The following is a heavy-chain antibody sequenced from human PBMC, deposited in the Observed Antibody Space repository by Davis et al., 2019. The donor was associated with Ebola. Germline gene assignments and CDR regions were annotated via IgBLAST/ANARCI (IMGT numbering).Heavy chain of an antibody. V-gene: IGHV5-51*01. J-gene: IGHJ4*02. Sequence: GESLKISCKGSGYSFTSYWIGWVRQMPGKGLEWMVIIYPGDSDTRYSQSFQGQVTISADKSITTAYLQWSSLKASDTAMYYCARFLEWKADYWGQGTLVTVSS. CDR3: ARFLEWKADY. CDR1: GYSFTSYW. CDR2: IYPGDSDT. D-gene: IGHD3-3*01.